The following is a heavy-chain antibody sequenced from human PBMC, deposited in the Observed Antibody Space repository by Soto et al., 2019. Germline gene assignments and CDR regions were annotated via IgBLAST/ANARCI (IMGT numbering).Heavy chain of an antibody. J-gene: IGHJ4*02. V-gene: IGHV3-30*18. D-gene: IGHD2-8*01. CDR3: AKVGFPDEDLYYNFDY. CDR1: GFTFSSYG. Sequence: QVQLVESGGGVVQPGRSLRLSCAASGFTFSSYGMHWVRQAPGKGLEWVAVISYDGSNKYYADSVKGRFTISRDNSKNPLYLQMNSLRAEDTAVYYCAKVGFPDEDLYYNFDYWGQGTLVSVSS. CDR2: ISYDGSNK.